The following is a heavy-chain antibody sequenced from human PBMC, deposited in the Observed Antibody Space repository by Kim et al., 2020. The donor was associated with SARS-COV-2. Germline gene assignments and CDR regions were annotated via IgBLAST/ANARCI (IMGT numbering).Heavy chain of an antibody. CDR2: ISSSSSYT. CDR1: GFTFSDYY. D-gene: IGHD5-18*01. J-gene: IGHJ3*02. V-gene: IGHV3-11*06. CDR3: ALALDTAMVNDAFDI. Sequence: GGSLRLSCAASGFTFSDYYMSWIRQAPGKGLEWVSYISSSSSYTNYADSVKGRFTISRDNAKNSLYLQMNSLRAEDTAVYYCALALDTAMVNDAFDIWGQGTMVTVSS.